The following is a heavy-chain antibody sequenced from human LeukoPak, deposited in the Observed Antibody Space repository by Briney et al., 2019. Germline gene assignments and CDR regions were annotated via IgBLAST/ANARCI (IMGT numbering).Heavy chain of an antibody. CDR1: GFPFTSFG. V-gene: IGHV3-23*01. D-gene: IGHD3-10*01. CDR3: AKGDGFGLLWFAEVFDY. CDR2: ISGSGGRT. Sequence: GSLRLSCVASGFPFTSFGMNWVRQAPGKGLEWVSVISGSGGRTYYADSVKGRFTISRDNSKKTLYLQMNSLRAEDTAVYYCAKGDGFGLLWFAEVFDYWGQGTLVTVSS. J-gene: IGHJ4*02.